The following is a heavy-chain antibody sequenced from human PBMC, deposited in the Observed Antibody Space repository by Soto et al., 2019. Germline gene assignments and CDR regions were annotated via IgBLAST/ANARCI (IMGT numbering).Heavy chain of an antibody. CDR1: GFTVSSNY. J-gene: IGHJ6*02. Sequence: PGGSLRLSCAASGFTVSSNYMSWVRQAPGKGLEWVSVIYSGGSTYYADSVKGRFTISRDNSKNTLYVQMNSLRAEDTAVYYCAIGRYDPFYYYYYGMDVWCQGHTVTVS. D-gene: IGHD1-1*01. CDR2: IYSGGST. CDR3: AIGRYDPFYYYYYGMDV. V-gene: IGHV3-53*01.